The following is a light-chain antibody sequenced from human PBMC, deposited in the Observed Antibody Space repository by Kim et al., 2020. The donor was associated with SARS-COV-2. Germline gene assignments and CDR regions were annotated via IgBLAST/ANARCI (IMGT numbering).Light chain of an antibody. J-gene: IGKJ2*01. CDR1: QSISNW. CDR3: QQFNSYSFT. CDR2: KAS. Sequence: SASVGDRVTITCRASQSISNWLAWYQQKPGKAPKLLIYKASSLESGVPSRFSASGSGTEFTLTISSLQPDDFATYYCQQFNSYSFTFGQGTKLEI. V-gene: IGKV1-5*03.